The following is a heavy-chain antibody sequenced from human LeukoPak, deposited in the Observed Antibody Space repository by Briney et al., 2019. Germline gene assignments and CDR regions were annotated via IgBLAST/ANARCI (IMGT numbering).Heavy chain of an antibody. J-gene: IGHJ4*02. CDR2: ISAYNGNT. CDR3: ARGLNRAVRGVIIDYFDY. CDR1: GYTFTSYG. D-gene: IGHD3-10*01. V-gene: IGHV1-18*01. Sequence: ASVKVSCKASGYTFTSYGISWVRQAPGQGLEWMGWISAYNGNTNYAQKLQGRVTMTTDTSTSTAYMELRSLRSDDTAVYYCARGLNRAVRGVIIDYFDYWGQGTLVTVSS.